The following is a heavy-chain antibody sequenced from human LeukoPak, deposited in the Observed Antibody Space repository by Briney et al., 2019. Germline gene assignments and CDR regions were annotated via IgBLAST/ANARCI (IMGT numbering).Heavy chain of an antibody. Sequence: ASLLLSCAASGSTFSSYAMSWVRPAPGKGLEWVSAISGSGGSTYYADSVKGRFTISRDNSKNTLYLQMNSLRAEDTAVYYCAKDYSSGWEQISYYFDYWGQGTLVTVSS. J-gene: IGHJ4*02. CDR2: ISGSGGST. V-gene: IGHV3-23*01. D-gene: IGHD6-19*01. CDR3: AKDYSSGWEQISYYFDY. CDR1: GSTFSSYA.